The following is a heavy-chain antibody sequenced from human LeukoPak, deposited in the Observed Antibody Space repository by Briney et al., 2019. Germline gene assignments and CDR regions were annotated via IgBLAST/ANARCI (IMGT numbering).Heavy chain of an antibody. CDR3: ARGRCSGGSGYEGHFQY. CDR1: GGSFSGYY. CDR2: INHSGST. V-gene: IGHV4-34*01. D-gene: IGHD2-15*01. Sequence: PSETLSLTCAVYGGSFSGYYWSWIRKPPRKGLDRIGEINHSGSTNYNPSLKSRVTISVDTSKNQFSLKLGSVTAADTAVYYCARGRCSGGSGYEGHFQYWGQGTLVTVSS. J-gene: IGHJ1*01.